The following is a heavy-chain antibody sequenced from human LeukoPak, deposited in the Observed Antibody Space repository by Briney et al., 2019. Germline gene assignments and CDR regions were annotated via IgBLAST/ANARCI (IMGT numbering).Heavy chain of an antibody. CDR3: ARAEDILTGYPDY. J-gene: IGHJ4*02. D-gene: IGHD3-9*01. CDR1: GFTFSSYA. Sequence: GGSLRLSCAASGFTFSSYAIHWVRQAPGKGLEWVAVISYDGSNKYYADSVKGRFTISRDNSKNTLYLQMNSLRAEDTAVYYCARAEDILTGYPDYWGQGTLVTVSS. V-gene: IGHV3-30*04. CDR2: ISYDGSNK.